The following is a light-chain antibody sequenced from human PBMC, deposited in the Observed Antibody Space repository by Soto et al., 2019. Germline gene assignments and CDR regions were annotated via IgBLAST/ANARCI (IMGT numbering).Light chain of an antibody. CDR2: EVS. J-gene: IGLJ1*01. Sequence: QSALTQPASVSGSPGQSITTSCTGTSSDVGGYNFASWYQQHPDKAPRLMIYEVSNRPSGVSNRFSGSKSGNTASLAISGLQAEDEADYYCTSFTSSHTYVFGTGTKVTVL. CDR1: SSDVGGYNF. V-gene: IGLV2-14*01. CDR3: TSFTSSHTYV.